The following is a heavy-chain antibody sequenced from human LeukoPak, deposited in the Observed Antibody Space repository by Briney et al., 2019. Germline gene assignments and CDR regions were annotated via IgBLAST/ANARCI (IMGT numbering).Heavy chain of an antibody. CDR1: GGSISSYY. V-gene: IGHV4-59*08. D-gene: IGHD3-9*01. J-gene: IGHJ3*02. Sequence: SETLSLTCTVSGGSISSYYWSWIRQPPGKGLEWIGYIYYSGSASYSPSLKSRVTISVDTSKNQFSLNLSSVTAADTAMYYCARVAERTWLPYDAAFDIWGLGTMVTVSS. CDR3: ARVAERTWLPYDAAFDI. CDR2: IYYSGSA.